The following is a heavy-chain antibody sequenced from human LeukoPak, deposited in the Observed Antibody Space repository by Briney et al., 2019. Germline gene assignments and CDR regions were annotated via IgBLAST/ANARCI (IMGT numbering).Heavy chain of an antibody. CDR3: ARRAGEYSHPEDY. V-gene: IGHV3-20*01. CDR1: GFTFYDYG. CDR2: INWNGGST. Sequence: GGSLRLSCAASGFTFYDYGMSWVPHAPGKGLEWVSGINWNGGSTVYADSVKGRFTISRDNAKNSLYLQMNSLRAEDTALYHCARRAGEYSHPEDYWGQGTLVTVSS. J-gene: IGHJ4*02. D-gene: IGHD4-17*01.